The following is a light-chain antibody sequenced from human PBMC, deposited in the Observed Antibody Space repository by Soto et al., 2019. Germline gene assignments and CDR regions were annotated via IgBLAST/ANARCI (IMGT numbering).Light chain of an antibody. V-gene: IGKV3-20*01. J-gene: IGKJ1*01. CDR3: QQYGSSQT. CDR2: GAS. CDR1: QSVSSSY. Sequence: EIVLTQSPGTLSLSPGERATLSCRASQSVSSSYLAWYQQKPGQAPRLLIDGASSRATGIPDRFSGSGSRTDFPLNISRLEPEDFAVYYCQQYGSSQTFGQGTKVEIK.